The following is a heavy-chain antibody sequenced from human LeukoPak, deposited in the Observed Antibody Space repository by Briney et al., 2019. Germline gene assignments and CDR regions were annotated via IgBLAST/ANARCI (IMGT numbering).Heavy chain of an antibody. CDR2: ISSSSSYI. D-gene: IGHD3-22*01. J-gene: IGHJ4*02. CDR3: ARGTMIVAKFFGY. CDR1: GFTFSSYS. V-gene: IGHV3-21*01. Sequence: GGSLRLSCAASGFTFSSYSMNWVRQAPGKGLEWVSSISSSSSYIYYADSVKGRFTISRDNAKNSLYLQMNSLRAEDTAVYYCARGTMIVAKFFGYWGQGTLVTVSS.